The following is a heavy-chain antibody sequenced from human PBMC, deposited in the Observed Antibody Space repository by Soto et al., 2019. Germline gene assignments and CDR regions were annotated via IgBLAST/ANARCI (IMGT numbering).Heavy chain of an antibody. Sequence: QVQLQESGPGLVKPSETLSLTCTVSGGSISSYYWSWIRQPPGKGLEWIGYIYYSETTNYNPSLKIRVTISVDTSNNQFSLKLTSVTTADTAVYYCARGLLQFDYWGQGTLVTVSS. J-gene: IGHJ4*02. CDR3: ARGLLQFDY. CDR1: GGSISSYY. V-gene: IGHV4-59*01. D-gene: IGHD1-26*01. CDR2: IYYSETT.